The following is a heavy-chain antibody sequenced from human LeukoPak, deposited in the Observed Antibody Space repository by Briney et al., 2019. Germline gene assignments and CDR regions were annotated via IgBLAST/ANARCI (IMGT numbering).Heavy chain of an antibody. CDR3: AREYVEKSYYYGMDL. J-gene: IGHJ6*02. D-gene: IGHD3-16*01. CDR1: GYTFTGYY. V-gene: IGHV1-2*02. CDR2: INPNSGGT. Sequence: ASVKVSCKASGYTFTGYYMHWVRQAPGQGLEWMGWINPNSGGTNYAQKFQGRVTMTRDMSISTAYMELSRLRSDDTAVYYCAREYVEKSYYYGMDLWGQGTTVTVSS.